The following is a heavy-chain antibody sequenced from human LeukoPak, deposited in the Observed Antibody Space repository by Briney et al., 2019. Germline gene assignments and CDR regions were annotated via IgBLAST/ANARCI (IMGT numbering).Heavy chain of an antibody. CDR2: INHSGST. Sequence: PSETLSLTCAVYGGSFSGYYWSWIRQPPGRGLEWIGEINHSGSTNYNPSLKSRVTISVDTSKNQFSLKLSSVTAADTAVYYCARCGWGVPAVEFDYWGQGTLVTVSS. CDR3: ARCGWGVPAVEFDY. D-gene: IGHD2-2*01. CDR1: GGSFSGYY. V-gene: IGHV4-34*01. J-gene: IGHJ4*02.